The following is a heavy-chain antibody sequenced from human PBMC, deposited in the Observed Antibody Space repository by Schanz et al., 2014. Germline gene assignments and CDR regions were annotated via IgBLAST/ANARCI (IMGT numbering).Heavy chain of an antibody. CDR1: GGTFSTYT. CDR2: INVYNGDT. Sequence: QVQLVQSGADVKKPGASVKVSCKASGGTFSTYTISWVRQAPGQGLEWMGWINVYNGDTKFAKTFQDRVPLTTDTSTSTAYMELRSLRSDDTAVYYCARNIIATARAYDIWGQGTMVTVSS. V-gene: IGHV1-18*01. D-gene: IGHD6-13*01. J-gene: IGHJ3*02. CDR3: ARNIIATARAYDI.